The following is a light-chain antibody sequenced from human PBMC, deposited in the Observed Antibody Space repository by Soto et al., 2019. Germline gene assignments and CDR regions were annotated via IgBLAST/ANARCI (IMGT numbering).Light chain of an antibody. CDR3: QQYYTWPIT. Sequence: EIVMTQSPATLSVAPGERVTLSCRASQGVSRKLAWYQHKSGQAPRLLISGASTRATGIPARFSGSGSGTEFTLTISSLQSEDCAIYYCQQYYTWPITFGGGTKVDIK. V-gene: IGKV3-15*01. J-gene: IGKJ4*01. CDR1: QGVSRK. CDR2: GAS.